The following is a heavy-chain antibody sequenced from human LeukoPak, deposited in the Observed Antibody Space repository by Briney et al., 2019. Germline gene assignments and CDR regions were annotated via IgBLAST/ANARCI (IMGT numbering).Heavy chain of an antibody. J-gene: IGHJ4*02. V-gene: IGHV3-23*01. CDR3: AKGFFGSGSFPHNFDY. Sequence: GGSLRLSCAASGFTFSSFAMHWVRQAPGKGLEWVAVVRGNGDSAHYADSVKGRFTISRDNSKNTLYLQMNSLRDEDTAVYYCAKGFFGSGSFPHNFDYWGQGTLVTVSS. CDR2: VRGNGDSA. CDR1: GFTFSSFA. D-gene: IGHD3-10*01.